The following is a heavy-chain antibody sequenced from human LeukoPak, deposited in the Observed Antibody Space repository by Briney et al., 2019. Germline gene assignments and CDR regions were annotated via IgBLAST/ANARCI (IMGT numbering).Heavy chain of an antibody. CDR1: GFTVTTKS. CDR2: FYSPGST. CDR3: ASARESCIGSTCYEYFHH. D-gene: IGHD2-2*01. Sequence: GSLRLSCAASGFTVTTKSMAWVRQAPGRGLEWVSVFYSPGSTYYADSVHGRFTISRDNSLNTLFLQMNSLRVEDTAVYYCASARESCIGSTCYEYFHHWGQGTPLTVSS. J-gene: IGHJ1*01. V-gene: IGHV3-53*01.